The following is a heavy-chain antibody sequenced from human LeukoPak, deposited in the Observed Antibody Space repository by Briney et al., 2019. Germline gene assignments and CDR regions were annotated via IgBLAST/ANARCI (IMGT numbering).Heavy chain of an antibody. Sequence: SVKVSCKASGGTFISYAISWVRQAPAQGLEWMGGIIPIFGTANYAQKFQGRVTIIADKSTSTAYMELSSLRSEDTAVYYCARAITMVRGVIHWFDPWGQGTLVTVSS. V-gene: IGHV1-69*06. D-gene: IGHD3-10*01. CDR1: GGTFISYA. CDR2: IIPIFGTA. J-gene: IGHJ5*02. CDR3: ARAITMVRGVIHWFDP.